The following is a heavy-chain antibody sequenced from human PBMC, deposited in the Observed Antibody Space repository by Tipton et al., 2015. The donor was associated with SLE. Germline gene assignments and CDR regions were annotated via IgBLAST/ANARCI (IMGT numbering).Heavy chain of an antibody. CDR1: GYTFTTYY. CDR3: ARQAAISSSWGWYFDL. D-gene: IGHD6-13*01. CDR2: INPSDGST. J-gene: IGHJ2*01. Sequence: QLVQSGAEVKKPGASVKVSCKASGYTFTTYYMHWVRQAPGQGLEWMGIINPSDGSTTYAQKFQGRVSMTRDTSTSTVYMEVSGLRSEDTAVYYCARQAAISSSWGWYFDLWGRGTLVTVSS. V-gene: IGHV1-46*01.